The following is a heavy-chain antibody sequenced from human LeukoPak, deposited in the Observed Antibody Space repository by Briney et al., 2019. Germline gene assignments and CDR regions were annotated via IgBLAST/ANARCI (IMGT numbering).Heavy chain of an antibody. Sequence: PSETLSLTCAVYGGSFSGYYWSWIRQPPGKGLEWIGEINHSGSTNYNPSLKSRVTISVDTSKNQFSLKLSSVTAADTAVYYRARGPSVVVVAATDYYYYYYMDVWGKGTTVTVSS. J-gene: IGHJ6*03. CDR1: GGSFSGYY. V-gene: IGHV4-34*01. CDR2: INHSGST. D-gene: IGHD2-15*01. CDR3: ARGPSVVVVAATDYYYYYYMDV.